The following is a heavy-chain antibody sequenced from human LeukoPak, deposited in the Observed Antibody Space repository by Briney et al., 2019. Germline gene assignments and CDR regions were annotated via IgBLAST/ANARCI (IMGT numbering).Heavy chain of an antibody. Sequence: SVKVSCKASGFTFTSFAMQWVRQARGQRLEWIGWIVVGSGNTNYAQKFQERVTITRDMSTSTAYMELSSLRSEDTAVYYCAAGSSGYYSYWGQGTLVTVSS. D-gene: IGHD3-22*01. CDR3: AAGSSGYYSY. CDR1: GFTFTSFA. CDR2: IVVGSGNT. V-gene: IGHV1-58*02. J-gene: IGHJ4*02.